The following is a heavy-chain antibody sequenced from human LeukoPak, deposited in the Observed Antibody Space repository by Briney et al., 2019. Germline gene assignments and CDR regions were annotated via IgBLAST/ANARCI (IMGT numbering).Heavy chain of an antibody. CDR1: GYTFTSYY. CDR3: ARDGPYYYDSSGYPTGGDAFDI. CDR2: IDPSGGST. D-gene: IGHD3-22*01. V-gene: IGHV1-46*01. Sequence: GASVKVSCKASGYTFTSYYMHWVRQAPGQGLEWRGLIDPSGGSTSYAQKFQGRVTMTRDTSTSTVYMELSSLRSEDTAVYYCARDGPYYYDSSGYPTGGDAFDIWGQGTMVTVSS. J-gene: IGHJ3*02.